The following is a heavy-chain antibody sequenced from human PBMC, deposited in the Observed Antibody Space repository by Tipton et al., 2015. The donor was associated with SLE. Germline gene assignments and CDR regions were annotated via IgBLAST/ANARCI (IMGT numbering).Heavy chain of an antibody. CDR3: ARHTMKGFWGGFSESFLDP. CDR1: GGSITSSSYY. J-gene: IGHJ5*02. D-gene: IGHD3-3*01. CDR2: ISHSGST. Sequence: TLSLTCAVYGGSITSSSYYWAWIRQSPGKGLERIGSISHSGSTYYIPSLKSRITISVDTSKNHFSLNLISVAAADTGLYFCARHTMKGFWGGFSESFLDPWCRGPLVTFSS. V-gene: IGHV4-39*01.